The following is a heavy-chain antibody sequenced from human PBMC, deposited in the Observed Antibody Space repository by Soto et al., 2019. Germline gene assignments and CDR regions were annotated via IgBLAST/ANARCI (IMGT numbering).Heavy chain of an antibody. J-gene: IGHJ3*01. Sequence: QVQLVQSGTEVRKPGSSVNVSCQASGATFDTYTFSWVRQAPGQGLQWMGEIIPMFRTTNSAPRLQGRLTLTADYSARIVYIELSSLTFEATAGNYCAGGEGGGDAFDLWGEGTGIAVSS. CDR3: AGGEGGGDAFDL. CDR2: IIPMFRTT. D-gene: IGHD3-16*01. V-gene: IGHV1-69*08. CDR1: GATFDTYT.